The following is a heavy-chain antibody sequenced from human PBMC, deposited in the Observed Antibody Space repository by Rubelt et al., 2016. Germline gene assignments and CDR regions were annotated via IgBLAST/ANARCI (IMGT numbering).Heavy chain of an antibody. CDR3: ARGYYDILNWFDP. D-gene: IGHD3-9*01. J-gene: IGHJ5*02. V-gene: IGHV1-18*01. Sequence: QVQLVQSGAEVKKPGSSVKVSCKASGGTFSSYAISWVRQAPGQGLEWMGWISAYNGNTNYAQKLQCRVTMTRNTSISTAYMALSSLRSEDTAVYYCARGYYDILNWFDPWGQGTLVTVSS. CDR1: GGTFSSYA. CDR2: ISAYNGNT.